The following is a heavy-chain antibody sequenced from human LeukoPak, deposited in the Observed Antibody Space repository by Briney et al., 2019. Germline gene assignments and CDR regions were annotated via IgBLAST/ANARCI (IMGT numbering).Heavy chain of an antibody. CDR1: GYTFTGYY. V-gene: IGHV1-2*02. J-gene: IGHJ4*02. D-gene: IGHD3-9*01. Sequence: ASVKLSCKASGYTFTGYYIHWVRHAPGQGLEWKGWINPNSGGTNYAQKFQGRVTMTRDTSISTAYMELSRLRSDDTAVYYCARGYDILTETDYWGQGTLVTVSS. CDR3: ARGYDILTETDY. CDR2: INPNSGGT.